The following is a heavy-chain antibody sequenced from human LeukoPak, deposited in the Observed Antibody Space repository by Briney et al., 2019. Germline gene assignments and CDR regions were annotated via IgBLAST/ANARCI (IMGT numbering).Heavy chain of an antibody. CDR1: GGSISSSSYY. J-gene: IGHJ5*02. D-gene: IGHD2-8*01. CDR2: IYYSGST. V-gene: IGHV4-39*07. Sequence: PSETLSLTCTVSGGSISSSSYYWGWIRQPPGKGLEWIGSIYYSGSTYYNPSLKSRVTISVDTSKNQFSLKLSSVTAADTAVYYCARRPGYCPNGVCYKRNWFDPWGQGTLVTVSS. CDR3: ARRPGYCPNGVCYKRNWFDP.